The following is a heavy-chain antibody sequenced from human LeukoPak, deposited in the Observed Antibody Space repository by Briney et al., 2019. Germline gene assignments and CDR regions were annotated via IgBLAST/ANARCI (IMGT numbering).Heavy chain of an antibody. CDR2: ITWNSGSI. J-gene: IGHJ5*02. D-gene: IGHD3-10*01. V-gene: IGHV3-9*01. CDR1: GFTFDDYA. CDR3: AREYGSGSYYKGANWFDP. Sequence: GGSLRLSCAASGFTFDDYAMHWVRQAPGKGLEWVSGITWNSGSIGYADSVKGRFTISRDNAKNSPYLQMNSLRAEDTAVYYCAREYGSGSYYKGANWFDPWGQGTLVTVSS.